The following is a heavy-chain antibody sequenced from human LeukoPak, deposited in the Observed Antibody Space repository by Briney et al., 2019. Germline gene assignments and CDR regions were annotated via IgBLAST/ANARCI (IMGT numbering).Heavy chain of an antibody. Sequence: GGSLRLSCAASGFDFSTYAMTWVRQAPGRGLEWVSTIFNSGDVTFYSSSVRGRFTISRDNSKNTLDLQMNSLRAEDTAVYYCAKSKGSGSYTFDYWGQGALVTVSS. V-gene: IGHV3-23*01. D-gene: IGHD3-10*01. CDR1: GFDFSTYA. CDR3: AKSKGSGSYTFDY. J-gene: IGHJ4*02. CDR2: IFNSGDVT.